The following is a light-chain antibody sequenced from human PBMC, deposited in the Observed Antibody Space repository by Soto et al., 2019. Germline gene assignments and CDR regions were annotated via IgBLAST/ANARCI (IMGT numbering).Light chain of an antibody. CDR2: GAS. CDR1: QSVSSSY. J-gene: IGKJ3*01. Sequence: EIVLTQSTGTLSLSPGERATLSCRASQSVSSSYLAWYQQKPGQAPRLLIYGASSRATGIPDSFSGSGSGTDFTLTISRLDPEDFAVYYCQQYGSSPLTFGPGTKVDIK. CDR3: QQYGSSPLT. V-gene: IGKV3-20*01.